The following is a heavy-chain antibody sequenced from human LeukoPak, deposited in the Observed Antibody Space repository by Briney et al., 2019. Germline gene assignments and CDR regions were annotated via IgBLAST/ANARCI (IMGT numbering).Heavy chain of an antibody. J-gene: IGHJ6*03. V-gene: IGHV3-23*01. Sequence: GGSLRLSCAASGFTFSSYAMSWVRQAPGEGLEWVSAFSGSGGSTYYADSVKGRFTISRDNSKNTLYLQMNSLRAEDTAVYYCAKETNDNYYYMDVWGKGTTVTVSS. CDR1: GFTFSSYA. CDR2: FSGSGGST. CDR3: AKETNDNYYYMDV.